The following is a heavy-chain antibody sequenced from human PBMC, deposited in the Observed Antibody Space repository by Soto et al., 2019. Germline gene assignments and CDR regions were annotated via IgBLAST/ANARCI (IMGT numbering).Heavy chain of an antibody. CDR2: IYYSGST. Sequence: SETLSLTCTVSGGSISSGDYYWSWIRQPPGKGLKWIGYIYYSGSTYYNPSLKSRVTISVDTSKNQFSLKLSSVTAADTAVYYCASQDYYYGSEGPNGMDVWGQGTTVTVSS. J-gene: IGHJ6*02. V-gene: IGHV4-30-4*01. CDR1: GGSISSGDYY. CDR3: ASQDYYYGSEGPNGMDV. D-gene: IGHD3-10*01.